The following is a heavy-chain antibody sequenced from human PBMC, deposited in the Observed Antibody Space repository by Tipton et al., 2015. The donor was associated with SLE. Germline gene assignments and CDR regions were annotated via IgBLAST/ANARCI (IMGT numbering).Heavy chain of an antibody. V-gene: IGHV4-34*01. CDR1: GGSFSLYY. CDR3: ARRCAKGLGY. D-gene: IGHD4/OR15-4a*01. Sequence: TLSLTCAFYGGSFSLYYWTWIRQPPGRGLEWIGEINHSGSTNYNPSLKSRATISVDTSKNQFSLKLRSVTAADAAVYYCARRCAKGLGYWGQGTLVTVSS. CDR2: INHSGST. J-gene: IGHJ4*02.